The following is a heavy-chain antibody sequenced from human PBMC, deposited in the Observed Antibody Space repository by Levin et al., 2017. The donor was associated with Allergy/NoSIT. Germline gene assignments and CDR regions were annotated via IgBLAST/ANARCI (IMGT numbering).Heavy chain of an antibody. CDR2: ISPYNGDT. Sequence: ASVKVSCKTSGYTFTFYGITWVRQAPGQGLEWMGWISPYNGDTNYAQKLKGRVTMTTDTSTSTAYMELRSLRSDDTAVYYCAREMAETAADTFDIWGQGTIVTVSS. CDR3: AREMAETAADTFDI. D-gene: IGHD2-8*01. J-gene: IGHJ3*02. CDR1: GYTFTFYG. V-gene: IGHV1-18*01.